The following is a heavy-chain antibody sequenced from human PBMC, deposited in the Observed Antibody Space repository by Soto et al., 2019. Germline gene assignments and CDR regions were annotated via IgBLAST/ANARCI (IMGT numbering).Heavy chain of an antibody. V-gene: IGHV4-59*01. J-gene: IGHJ4*02. D-gene: IGHD6-19*01. CDR3: ASSPPPVAGPSFDY. Sequence: SETLSLTCTVSGGSISSYYWSWIRQPPGKGLEWIGYIYYSGSTNYNPSLKSRVTISVDTSKNQFSLKLSSVTAADTAVYYCASSPPPVAGPSFDYWGQGTLVTVSS. CDR1: GGSISSYY. CDR2: IYYSGST.